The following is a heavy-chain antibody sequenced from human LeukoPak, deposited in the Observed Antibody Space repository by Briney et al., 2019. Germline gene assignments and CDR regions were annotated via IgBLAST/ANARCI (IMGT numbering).Heavy chain of an antibody. Sequence: GASVKVSCKASGYSFTSYGISWLRQAPGQGLEWMGWISGNNGNTNYAQKVQGRVTMTTDTSTSTAYMELRSLRSDDTAVYYCARDNGALNSFIGPLEYWGQGTLVTVSS. V-gene: IGHV1-18*01. J-gene: IGHJ4*02. CDR1: GYSFTSYG. CDR3: ARDNGALNSFIGPLEY. CDR2: ISGNNGNT. D-gene: IGHD2/OR15-2a*01.